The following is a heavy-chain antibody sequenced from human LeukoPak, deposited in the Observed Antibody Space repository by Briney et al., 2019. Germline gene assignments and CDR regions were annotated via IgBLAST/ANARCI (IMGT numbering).Heavy chain of an antibody. V-gene: IGHV3-23*01. Sequence: GGSLRLSCAASEFTFSSFAMSWVRQAPGKGLEWVSRVSGSGGSTYYADSVKGRFSISRDNSKNTLYLQMNSLRAEDTAVYYCARDSSGYRSFHYWGRGPRLSVSS. D-gene: IGHD3-22*01. CDR3: ARDSSGYRSFHY. CDR1: EFTFSSFA. CDR2: VSGSGGST. J-gene: IGHJ4*02.